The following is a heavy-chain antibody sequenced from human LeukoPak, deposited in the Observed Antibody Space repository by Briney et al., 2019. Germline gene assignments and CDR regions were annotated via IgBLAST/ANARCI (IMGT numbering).Heavy chain of an antibody. CDR1: GGTFSSYA. CDR3: ARSWFLTVLYYYMDV. CDR2: INPNSGGT. J-gene: IGHJ6*03. Sequence: VASVKVSCKASGGTFSSYAISWVRQAPGQGLEWMGWINPNSGGTNYAQKFQGRVTMTRDTSISTAYMELSRLRSDDTAVYYCARSWFLTVLYYYMDVWGKGTTVTVSS. D-gene: IGHD2-21*02. V-gene: IGHV1-2*02.